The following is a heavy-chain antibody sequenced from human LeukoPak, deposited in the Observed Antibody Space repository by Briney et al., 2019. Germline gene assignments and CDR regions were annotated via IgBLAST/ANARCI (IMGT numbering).Heavy chain of an antibody. D-gene: IGHD3-10*01. CDR2: ISGSTGNT. CDR3: ARGGVDYYGSGTYYLMYYFDY. CDR1: GFTFSSYA. Sequence: PGGSLRLSCAASGFTFSSYAMSWVRQAPGKGLEWVSAISGSTGNTYYADSVKGRFTISRDNSKNTLYLQMNSLRAEDTAVYFCARGGVDYYGSGTYYLMYYFDYWGQGALVTVSS. V-gene: IGHV3-23*01. J-gene: IGHJ4*02.